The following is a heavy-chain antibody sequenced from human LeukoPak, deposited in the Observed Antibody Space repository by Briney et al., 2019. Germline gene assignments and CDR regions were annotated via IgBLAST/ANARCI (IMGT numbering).Heavy chain of an antibody. CDR2: ISSAANTI. J-gene: IGHJ4*02. CDR1: GFTFSSYW. CDR3: ARDTAVAGPYYFDY. Sequence: GGSLRLSCAASGFTFSSYWMSWVRQAPGKGLEWVSDISSAANTIHYADSVKGRFTISRDNAKNSLYLQMNSLRAEDTAVYYCARDTAVAGPYYFDYWGQGTLVTVSS. V-gene: IGHV3-48*04. D-gene: IGHD6-19*01.